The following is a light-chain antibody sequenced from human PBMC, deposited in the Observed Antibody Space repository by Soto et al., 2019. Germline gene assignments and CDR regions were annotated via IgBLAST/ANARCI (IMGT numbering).Light chain of an antibody. Sequence: DIVLTQSPDPLAVSLGERATINCKSSQNIFYTPKNMNKLAWYQRKPGQPPKLLIYWASTRGSGVPDRFSGSGSGTDFTLTISSLQAEDVAVYYCQQYYDIPFTFGPGTKVDIK. CDR3: QQYYDIPFT. V-gene: IGKV4-1*01. CDR2: WAS. CDR1: QNIFYTPKNMNK. J-gene: IGKJ3*01.